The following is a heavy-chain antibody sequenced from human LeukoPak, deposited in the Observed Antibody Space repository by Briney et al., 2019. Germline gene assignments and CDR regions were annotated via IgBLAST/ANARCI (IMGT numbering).Heavy chain of an antibody. D-gene: IGHD1-20*01. CDR3: ARIANWKYYFDY. Sequence: PSETLSLTCTVSGYSISSGCYWGWIRQPPGKGLEWIGSIYHSGSTYYNPSLKGRVTMSVDTSKNQFSLNLSSVAAADTALYYCARIANWKYYFDYWGQGTLVTVSS. CDR2: IYHSGST. V-gene: IGHV4-38-2*02. CDR1: GYSISSGCY. J-gene: IGHJ4*02.